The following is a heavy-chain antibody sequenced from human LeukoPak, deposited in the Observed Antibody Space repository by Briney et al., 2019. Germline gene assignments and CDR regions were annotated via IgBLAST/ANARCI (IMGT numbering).Heavy chain of an antibody. J-gene: IGHJ4*02. V-gene: IGHV1-18*01. CDR2: ISAYNGNT. Sequence: ASVKVSCKASGYTFTSYDINWVRQATGQGLEWMGWISAYNGNTNYAQKLQGRVTMTTDTSTSTAYMELRSLRSDDTAVYYCARDDYSSGWYYFDYWGQGTLVTVSS. D-gene: IGHD6-19*01. CDR1: GYTFTSYD. CDR3: ARDDYSSGWYYFDY.